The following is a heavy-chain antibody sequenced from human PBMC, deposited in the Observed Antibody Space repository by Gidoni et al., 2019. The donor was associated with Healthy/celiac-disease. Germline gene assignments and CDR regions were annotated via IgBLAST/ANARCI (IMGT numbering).Heavy chain of an antibody. CDR3: ARDHYGDQHWYFDL. Sequence: QVQLQESGPGLVKPSQTLSLPCTFSGGSTSRGGYSWSWIRQHPGKGLEWIGYIYYSGSTYYNPSLKSRVTISVDTSKNQFSLKLSSVTAADTAVYYCARDHYGDQHWYFDLWGRGTLVTVSS. D-gene: IGHD4-17*01. CDR1: GGSTSRGGYS. J-gene: IGHJ2*01. V-gene: IGHV4-31*03. CDR2: IYYSGST.